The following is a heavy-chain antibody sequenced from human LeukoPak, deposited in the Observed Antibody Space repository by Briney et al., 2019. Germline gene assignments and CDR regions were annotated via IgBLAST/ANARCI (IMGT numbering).Heavy chain of an antibody. Sequence: GGSLRLSCAASGFTFSDYYMSWIRQAPGKGLEWVSYISSSSSYTNYADSVKGRFTISRDNAKNSLYLQMNSLRAEDTAVYYCARDLLAAAGTWDYWGQGTLVTVSS. CDR1: GFTFSDYY. V-gene: IGHV3-11*06. CDR3: ARDLLAAAGTWDY. J-gene: IGHJ4*02. D-gene: IGHD6-13*01. CDR2: ISSSSSYT.